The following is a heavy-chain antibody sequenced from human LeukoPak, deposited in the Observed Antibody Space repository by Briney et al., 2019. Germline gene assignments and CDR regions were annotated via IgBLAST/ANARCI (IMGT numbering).Heavy chain of an antibody. CDR3: ARKYYDILTGYHNFDY. J-gene: IGHJ4*02. V-gene: IGHV3-21*01. CDR1: GFTFSSYA. Sequence: GGSLRLSCAASGFTFSSYAMSWVRQAPGKGLEWVSSISSSSSYIYYADSVKGRFTISRDNAKNSLYLQMNSLRAEDTAVYYCARKYYDILTGYHNFDYWGQGTLVTVSS. D-gene: IGHD3-9*01. CDR2: ISSSSSYI.